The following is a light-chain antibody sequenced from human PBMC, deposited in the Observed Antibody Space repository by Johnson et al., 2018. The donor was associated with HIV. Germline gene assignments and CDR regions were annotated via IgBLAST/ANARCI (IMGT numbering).Light chain of an antibody. Sequence: QSVLTQPPSVSAAPGQKVTISCSGSNSNIGNNYVSWYQQLQGTAPNLLIYDNNKRPSGIPDRFSGSKSGTSAPLGIHGLQTGDEDDYYGGTWDSSLVGVFGTGTKVTVL. CDR1: NSNIGNNY. V-gene: IGLV1-51*01. CDR2: DNN. CDR3: GTWDSSLVGV. J-gene: IGLJ1*01.